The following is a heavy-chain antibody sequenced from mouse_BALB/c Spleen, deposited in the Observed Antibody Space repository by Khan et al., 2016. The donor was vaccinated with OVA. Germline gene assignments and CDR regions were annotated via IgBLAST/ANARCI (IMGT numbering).Heavy chain of an antibody. CDR3: ARGDGNALYWYFDV. CDR2: IDPSDSET. Sequence: QVQLQQSGAELVRPGASVKLSCKASGYTFTSYWMHWVKQRPGQGLEWIGMIDPSDSETHYTQMFKDKATLTVDKSSSTAYMQLSSLTSEDTAVYYYARGDGNALYWYFDVWCAGTTVIVAS. J-gene: IGHJ1*01. V-gene: IGHV1-52*01. D-gene: IGHD2-1*01. CDR1: GYTFTSYW.